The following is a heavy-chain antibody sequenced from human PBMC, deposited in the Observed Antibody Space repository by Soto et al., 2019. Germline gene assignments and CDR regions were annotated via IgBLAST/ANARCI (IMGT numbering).Heavy chain of an antibody. Sequence: ASVKVSCKASGYTFTGYYMHWVRQAPGQGLEWMGWINPNSGGTNYAQKFQGWVTMTRDTSISTAYMELSRLRSDDTAVYYRARAYYDSSGYHPFDYWVQGTLVTVSS. D-gene: IGHD3-22*01. V-gene: IGHV1-2*04. J-gene: IGHJ4*02. CDR1: GYTFTGYY. CDR2: INPNSGGT. CDR3: ARAYYDSSGYHPFDY.